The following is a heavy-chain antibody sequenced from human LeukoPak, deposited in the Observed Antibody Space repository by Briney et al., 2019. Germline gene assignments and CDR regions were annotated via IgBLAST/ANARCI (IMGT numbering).Heavy chain of an antibody. V-gene: IGHV1-24*01. D-gene: IGHD6-19*01. Sequence: ASGKLSCKVSGYTLTELSMHWVRQAPGNGLEWMEGFGAEDGETIYAQKFQGRVTMTEDTSTDTAYMELSSLRSEDTAVYYCARGLRVNESGGSGWYRYWGQGTLVIVSS. CDR3: ARGLRVNESGGSGWYRY. CDR1: GYTLTELS. J-gene: IGHJ4*02. CDR2: FGAEDGET.